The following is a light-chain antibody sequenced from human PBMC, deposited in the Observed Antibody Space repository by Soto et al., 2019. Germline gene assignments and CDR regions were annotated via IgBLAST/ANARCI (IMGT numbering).Light chain of an antibody. J-gene: IGKJ2*01. V-gene: IGKV3-20*01. CDR3: QQYGSSPRYT. Sequence: EIVLTQSPGTLSLSPGERATLSCRASQSVSSSYLVWYQQKPGQAPRLLIYGASSRATGIPDRFSGSGSGTEFTLTISRLEPEDFAVYYCQQYGSSPRYTFGQGTKLEIK. CDR1: QSVSSSY. CDR2: GAS.